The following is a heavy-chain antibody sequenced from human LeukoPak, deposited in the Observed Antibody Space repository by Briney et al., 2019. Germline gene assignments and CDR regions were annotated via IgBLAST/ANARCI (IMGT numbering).Heavy chain of an antibody. CDR3: AKEARVWYLGYFDY. CDR2: ISGSGAST. J-gene: IGHJ4*02. D-gene: IGHD6-13*01. V-gene: IGHV3-23*01. CDR1: GFTFSSYV. Sequence: PGGSLRLSCAASGFTFSSYVMSWVRQAPGGGLEWVSTISGSGASTYYADSVKGRFTISRDNSKNTLYLQMNSLRAEDTAVYYCAKEARVWYLGYFDYWGQGTLVTVSS.